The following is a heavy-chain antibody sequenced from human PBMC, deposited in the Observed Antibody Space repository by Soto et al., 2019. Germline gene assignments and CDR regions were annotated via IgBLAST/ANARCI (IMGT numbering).Heavy chain of an antibody. V-gene: IGHV4-34*01. CDR2: INDRGSI. CDR1: GGSFRGYY. Sequence: QVQLQQWGAGPLRPLETLSLTCGVSGGSFRGYYWAWIRQSPGKGLEWIGEINDRGSINYNPSLKSRVSISVDKSKMHYSLDLRSVTAADRAVYYCASERHVTLTGPPWVWDFVLWGCATVVTVSS. CDR3: ASERHVTLTGPPWVWDFVL. J-gene: IGHJ2*01. D-gene: IGHD3-9*01.